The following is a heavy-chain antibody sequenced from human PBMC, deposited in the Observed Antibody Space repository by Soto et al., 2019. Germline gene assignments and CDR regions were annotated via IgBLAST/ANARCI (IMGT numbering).Heavy chain of an antibody. D-gene: IGHD2-21*02. J-gene: IGHJ6*02. Sequence: AAVKVSCKSSGGTFSSYAISWVRQAPGQGLEWMGGIIPIFGTANYAQKFQGRVTITADESTSTAYMELSSLRSEDTAVYYCARSLSVVVTATSFYYYYYGMDCWGQGTTVTVSS. V-gene: IGHV1-69*13. CDR1: GGTFSSYA. CDR3: ARSLSVVVTATSFYYYYYGMDC. CDR2: IIPIFGTA.